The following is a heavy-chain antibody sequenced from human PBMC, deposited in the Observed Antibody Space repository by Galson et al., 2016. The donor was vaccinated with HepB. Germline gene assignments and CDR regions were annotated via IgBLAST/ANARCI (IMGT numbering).Heavy chain of an antibody. CDR1: GISSSNYW. D-gene: IGHD3-10*01. CDR3: ARDVNYGIFDR. Sequence: SLRLSCAASGISSSNYWMTWVRQAPGKGLEWVANIKEDGSVKYYVDSVKGRFIISRDNAKNALYLQLNSLRAEDTAVYYCARDVNYGIFDRWGQGTLVTVSS. V-gene: IGHV3-7*01. CDR2: IKEDGSVK. J-gene: IGHJ4*02.